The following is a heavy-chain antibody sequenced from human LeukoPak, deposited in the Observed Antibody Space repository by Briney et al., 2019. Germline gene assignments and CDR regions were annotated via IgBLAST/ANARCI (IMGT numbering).Heavy chain of an antibody. CDR1: GFSFSTYA. J-gene: IGHJ4*02. V-gene: IGHV3-23*01. CDR2: VNGNGGST. Sequence: GGSLRLSCAASGFSFSTYAMSWARQAPGKGLEWVSGVNGNGGSTSYADSVKGRFTIFRDNSKNTVYLQMNSLRVEDTAVYYCAKSLYGGCDYWGQGTVVTVSS. CDR3: AKSLYGGCDY. D-gene: IGHD3-16*02.